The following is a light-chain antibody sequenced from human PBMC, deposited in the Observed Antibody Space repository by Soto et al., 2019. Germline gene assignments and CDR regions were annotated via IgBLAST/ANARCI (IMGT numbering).Light chain of an antibody. Sequence: QSVLTQPPSVSGAPGPRVTISCTGSSSNIGAGYDVHWYQQLPGTAPKLLIYGNSNRPSGVPDRFSGSKSGTSASLAITGLQAEDEADYYCQSYDSRLSADWVFGGVTKVTVL. CDR2: GNS. V-gene: IGLV1-40*01. CDR3: QSYDSRLSADWV. CDR1: SSNIGAGYD. J-gene: IGLJ3*02.